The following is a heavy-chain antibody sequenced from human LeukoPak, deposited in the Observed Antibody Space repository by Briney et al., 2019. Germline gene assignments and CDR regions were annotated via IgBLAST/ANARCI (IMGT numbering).Heavy chain of an antibody. CDR1: GFTFSSYA. D-gene: IGHD3-22*01. CDR3: AKGGSPYYYDSSGQSP. V-gene: IGHV3-23*01. Sequence: GGSLRLSCAASGFTFSSYAMSWVRQAPGKGLEWVSAISGSGGSTYYADSVKGRFTISRDNSKNTLYLQMNSLRAEDTAVYYCAKGGSPYYYDSSGQSPWGQGTLVTVSS. J-gene: IGHJ5*02. CDR2: ISGSGGST.